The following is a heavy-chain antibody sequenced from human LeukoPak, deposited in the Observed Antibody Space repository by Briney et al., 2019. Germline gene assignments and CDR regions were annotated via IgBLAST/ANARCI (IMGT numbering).Heavy chain of an antibody. J-gene: IGHJ4*02. CDR2: IKQDGSEN. Sequence: PGGSLRLSCVASGFTFSSYWMNWVRQAPGKGLEWVANIKQDGSENYYVDSVKGRFTISRDNAKNSLYLQMNSLRAEDTAIYYCVGGSGYWGQGTLVTVSS. V-gene: IGHV3-7*01. D-gene: IGHD5-12*01. CDR1: GFTFSSYW. CDR3: VGGSGY.